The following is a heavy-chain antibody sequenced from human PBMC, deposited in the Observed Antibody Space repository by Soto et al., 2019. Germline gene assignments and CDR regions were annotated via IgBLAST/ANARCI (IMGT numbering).Heavy chain of an antibody. D-gene: IGHD2-15*01. V-gene: IGHV3-23*01. CDR3: AKGID. CDR1: GFTFRSYA. Sequence: EVQLSESGGGLVQPGGSLRLSCAASGFTFRSYAMSWVRQAPGKGLEWVSVIADSRDRTYYADSVKGRFTISRDNSKNTLYLQMHNLRAEDTATYYCAKGIDWGQGTRVTVSS. J-gene: IGHJ4*02. CDR2: IADSRDRT.